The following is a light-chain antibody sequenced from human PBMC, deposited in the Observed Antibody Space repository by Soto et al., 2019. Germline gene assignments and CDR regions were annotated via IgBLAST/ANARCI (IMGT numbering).Light chain of an antibody. CDR1: SSDVGAYIY. CDR2: DVI. CDR3: CSYAGSYTHV. V-gene: IGLV2-11*01. Sequence: QSVLTQPRSVSGSPGQSVTFSCTGTSSDVGAYIYVSWHQQHPGKAPKLIIYDVIKRPSGVPDRFSGSKSGNTASLTISGLQAEDEADYYCCSYAGSYTHVFGTGTKVTVL. J-gene: IGLJ1*01.